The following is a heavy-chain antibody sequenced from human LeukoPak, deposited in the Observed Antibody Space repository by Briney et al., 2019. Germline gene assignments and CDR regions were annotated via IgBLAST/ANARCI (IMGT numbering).Heavy chain of an antibody. Sequence: PGGSLRLSCAASGFTFSSYWMHWVRQAPGKGLVWVSRINSDGSDTNYADSVKGRFTISRDNARNTVYLQMNSLSDEDTAVYYCTRDPHALDFWGQGTLVTVSS. CDR3: TRDPHALDF. J-gene: IGHJ4*02. CDR2: INSDGSDT. CDR1: GFTFSSYW. V-gene: IGHV3-74*01.